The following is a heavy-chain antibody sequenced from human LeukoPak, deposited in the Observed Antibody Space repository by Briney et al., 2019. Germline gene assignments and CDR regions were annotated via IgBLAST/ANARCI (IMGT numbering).Heavy chain of an antibody. CDR3: ARRRIVATIDY. Sequence: SETLSLSCAVSGGSISSSNYYWGWIRQPPGKGLEWIGSIYYSGSTYYNPSLKSRVTISVDTSKNQFSLKLSSVTAADAAVYYCARRRIVATIDYWGQGTLVTVSS. J-gene: IGHJ4*02. CDR1: GGSISSSNYY. V-gene: IGHV4-39*01. D-gene: IGHD5-12*01. CDR2: IYYSGST.